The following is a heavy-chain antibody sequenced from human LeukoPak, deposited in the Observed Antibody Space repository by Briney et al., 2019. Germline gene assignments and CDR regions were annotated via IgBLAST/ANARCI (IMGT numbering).Heavy chain of an antibody. CDR3: ARDPPSYSSSWYGENY. CDR1: GFTFSSYE. Sequence: PGGSLRLSCAASGFTFSSYEMNWVRQAPGKGLEWVSYISSSGSTIYYADSVKGRFTISRDNAKNSLYLQMNSLRAEDTAVYYCARDPPSYSSSWYGENYRGKGTLVTVSS. D-gene: IGHD6-13*01. CDR2: ISSSGSTI. J-gene: IGHJ4*02. V-gene: IGHV3-48*03.